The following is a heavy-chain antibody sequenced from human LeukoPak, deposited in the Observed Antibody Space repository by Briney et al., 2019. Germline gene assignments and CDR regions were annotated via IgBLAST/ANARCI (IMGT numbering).Heavy chain of an antibody. Sequence: SETLSLTCTVSGGFISSHYWSWIRQPAGEGLQWIGRLSTTGSTNNNPSLSGRVTMSIDTSKNQSSLKLRSVTAADTAVYYCAREVQMATQFDYWGRGTLVTVSS. D-gene: IGHD1-1*01. CDR2: LSTTGST. V-gene: IGHV4-4*07. CDR1: GGFISSHY. J-gene: IGHJ4*02. CDR3: AREVQMATQFDY.